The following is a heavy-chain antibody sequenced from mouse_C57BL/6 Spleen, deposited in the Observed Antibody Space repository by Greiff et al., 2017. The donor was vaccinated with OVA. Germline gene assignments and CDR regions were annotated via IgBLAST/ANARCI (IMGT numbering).Heavy chain of an antibody. CDR2: IDPETGGT. D-gene: IGHD3-2*02. V-gene: IGHV1-15*01. Sequence: QVQLQQSGAELVRPGASVTLSCKASGYTFTDYEMHWVKQTPVHGLEWIGAIDPETGGTAYNQKFKGKAILTADKSSSTAYMELRSLTSEDSAVYYCRGSTAQAPDYWGQGTTLTVSS. CDR3: RGSTAQAPDY. J-gene: IGHJ2*01. CDR1: GYTFTDYE.